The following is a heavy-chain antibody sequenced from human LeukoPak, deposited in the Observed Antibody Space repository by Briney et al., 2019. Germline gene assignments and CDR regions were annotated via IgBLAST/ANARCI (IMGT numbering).Heavy chain of an antibody. V-gene: IGHV3-23*01. CDR2: ISGSGDTT. D-gene: IGHD2-15*01. CDR3: AKGTCSGDRCSFDY. J-gene: IGHJ4*02. CDR1: GFTFSTYA. Sequence: GGSLRLSCAASGFTFSTYAMTWVRQAPGKGLEWVSGISGSGDTTYYADSVKGRFTISRDNSKNTLYLQMNSLRADDTAVYYCAKGTCSGDRCSFDYWGQGTLVTVSS.